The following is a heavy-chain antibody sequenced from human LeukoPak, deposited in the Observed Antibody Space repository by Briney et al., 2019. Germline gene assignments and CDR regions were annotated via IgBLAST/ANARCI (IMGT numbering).Heavy chain of an antibody. J-gene: IGHJ4*02. Sequence: TSETLSLTCTVSGGSISYYYWSWIRQPPGKGLEWIGYMYYSGSTDYNASLGSTSYNASLKSRATISVDTSKNQFSLNLRSVTAADTAVYYCARRVVGATNYFDSWGQGTLVTVSS. V-gene: IGHV4-59*01. CDR2: MYYSGSTDYNASLGST. CDR1: GGSISYYY. D-gene: IGHD1-26*01. CDR3: ARRVVGATNYFDS.